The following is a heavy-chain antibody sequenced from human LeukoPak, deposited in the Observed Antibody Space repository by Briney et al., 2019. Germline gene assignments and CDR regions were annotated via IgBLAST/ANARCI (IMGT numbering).Heavy chain of an antibody. Sequence: PGGSLRLSCSASGFTFSRHHMTWVRQAPGKGLEWVSSISATSTFIEDADSVKGRFTISRDNAKNSVYLQMDSLKDEDTAVYYCARVSSSWFDAFDIWGQGTMVTVSS. CDR3: ARVSSSWFDAFDI. V-gene: IGHV3-21*01. CDR2: ISATSTFI. CDR1: GFTFSRHH. J-gene: IGHJ3*02. D-gene: IGHD6-13*01.